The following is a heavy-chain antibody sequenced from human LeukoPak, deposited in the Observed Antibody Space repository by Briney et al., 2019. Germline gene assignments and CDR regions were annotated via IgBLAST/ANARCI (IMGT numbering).Heavy chain of an antibody. D-gene: IGHD6-19*01. J-gene: IGHJ6*03. CDR1: GFTFSSYA. CDR2: IKPDDSEI. CDR3: ARDPRIAVTGTTPYDYFFHMDV. Sequence: PGGSLRLSCAASGFTFSSYAMSWVRQVPGKGLEWVANIKPDDSEIYYVASVKGRFTISRDNAKNSLYLQMNSLRAEDTAVYYCARDPRIAVTGTTPYDYFFHMDVWGKGTTVTVSS. V-gene: IGHV3-7*01.